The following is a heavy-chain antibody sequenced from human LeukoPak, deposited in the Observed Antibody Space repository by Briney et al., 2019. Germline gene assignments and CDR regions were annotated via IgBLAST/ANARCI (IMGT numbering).Heavy chain of an antibody. Sequence: GESLKISCKGSGYSFTSYWIGWVRPMPGKGLEWMGIIYPGDSDTRYSPSFQGQVTISADKSISTAYLQWSSLKASDTAMYYCASGRITIFGVVIPAFDYWGQGTLVTVSS. D-gene: IGHD3-3*01. CDR3: ASGRITIFGVVIPAFDY. V-gene: IGHV5-51*01. CDR2: IYPGDSDT. J-gene: IGHJ4*02. CDR1: GYSFTSYW.